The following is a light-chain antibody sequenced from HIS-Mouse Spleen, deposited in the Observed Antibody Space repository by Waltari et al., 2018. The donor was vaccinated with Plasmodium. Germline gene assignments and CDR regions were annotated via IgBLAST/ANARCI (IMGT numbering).Light chain of an antibody. J-gene: IGLJ1*01. V-gene: IGLV3-25*03. CDR1: ALPKHY. CDR3: QSADSSGTYV. Sequence: SYELTQPPSVSVSSGRTARITCSGDALPKHYAYWYQQKPGQAPVLVIYKDSARPSGIPERFSGSSSGTTVTLTISGVQAEDEADYYCQSADSSGTYVFGTGTKVTVL. CDR2: KDS.